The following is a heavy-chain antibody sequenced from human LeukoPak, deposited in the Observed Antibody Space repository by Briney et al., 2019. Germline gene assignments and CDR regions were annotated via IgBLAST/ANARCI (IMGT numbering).Heavy chain of an antibody. Sequence: PSETLSLTCTVSGDSISGYYWSWIRQPPGKGLEWIGYIYYSGSTNYNPSLKSRVTISLDTSKNQFSLKLSSVTAADTAVYYCARGGYFGSGSYLDYWGQGTLVTVSS. CDR2: IYYSGST. V-gene: IGHV4-59*01. J-gene: IGHJ4*02. D-gene: IGHD3-10*01. CDR1: GDSISGYY. CDR3: ARGGYFGSGSYLDY.